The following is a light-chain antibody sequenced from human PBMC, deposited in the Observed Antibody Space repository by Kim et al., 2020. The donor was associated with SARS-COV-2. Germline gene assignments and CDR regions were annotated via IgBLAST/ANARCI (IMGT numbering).Light chain of an antibody. CDR2: ANG. Sequence: APGQRVTISCTGSTSNIGAGHDVNWYQQIPGTAPNLIIYANGHRPSGVPDRYSGSKSGTSASLAITGLQAEDEADYYCQSYDSSPVFGGGTQLTVL. CDR3: QSYDSSPV. CDR1: TSNIGAGHD. J-gene: IGLJ2*01. V-gene: IGLV1-40*01.